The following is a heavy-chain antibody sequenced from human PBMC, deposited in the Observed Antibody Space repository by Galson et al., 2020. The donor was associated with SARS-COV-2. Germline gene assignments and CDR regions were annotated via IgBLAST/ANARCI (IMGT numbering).Heavy chain of an antibody. Sequence: SETLSLTCSVSGGSISSGSYFWSWIRQPAGEALEWIGRIYTSGSTNYNPSLKSRVTISVDTSKNHFSLELTSVTASDTAVYYCARGLVLWGRGTLVTVSS. D-gene: IGHD2-8*02. J-gene: IGHJ4*02. CDR1: GGSISSGSYF. V-gene: IGHV4-61*02. CDR3: ARGLVL. CDR2: IYTSGST.